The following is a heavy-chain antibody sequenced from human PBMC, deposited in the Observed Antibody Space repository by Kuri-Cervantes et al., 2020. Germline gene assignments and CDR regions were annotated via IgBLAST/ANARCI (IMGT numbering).Heavy chain of an antibody. Sequence: GSLRLSCTVSGASISRYYWNWIRQPAGKGLEWIGRISGSGNTNYNPSLKSRVTISVDTSKNQFSLKLTSVTAADTAVYYCARDRAAAGREGLGYWGQGALVTVSS. D-gene: IGHD6-13*01. CDR2: ISGSGNT. V-gene: IGHV4-4*07. CDR3: ARDRAAAGREGLGY. CDR1: GASISRYY. J-gene: IGHJ4*02.